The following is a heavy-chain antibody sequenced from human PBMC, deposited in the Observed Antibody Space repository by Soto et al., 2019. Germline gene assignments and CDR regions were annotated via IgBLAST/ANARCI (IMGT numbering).Heavy chain of an antibody. J-gene: IGHJ3*02. Sequence: ASVKVCCKASGYTVTSYDINWVRQASGQGLEWMGWINPNNGNTNYAQKLQGRVTMTTDTSTSTAYMELRSLRSDDTAVYYCARDPRLRAFDIWGQGTMVTVSS. CDR2: INPNNGNT. V-gene: IGHV1-18*01. CDR1: GYTVTSYD. D-gene: IGHD6-19*01. CDR3: ARDPRLRAFDI.